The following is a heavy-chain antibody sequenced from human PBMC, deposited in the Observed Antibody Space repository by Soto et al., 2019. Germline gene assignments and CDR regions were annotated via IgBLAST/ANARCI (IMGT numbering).Heavy chain of an antibody. V-gene: IGHV4-39*01. J-gene: IGHJ6*02. CDR2: IHYSGST. CDR1: GGSISSNIYY. CDR3: ARLNGYCISTNCRGYYGMDV. D-gene: IGHD2-2*03. Sequence: PSETLSLTCTVSGGSISSNIYYWGWIRQPPGKGLEWIGNIHYSGSTYYDSSLKSRVTISVDTSKNQFSLKLSSVTAADTAVYYCARLNGYCISTNCRGYYGMDVGGQWTTVTVAS.